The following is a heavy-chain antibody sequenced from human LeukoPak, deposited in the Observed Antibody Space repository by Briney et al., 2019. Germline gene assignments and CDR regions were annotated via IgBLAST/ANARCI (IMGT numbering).Heavy chain of an antibody. V-gene: IGHV3-23*01. CDR1: GFTFSSYA. CDR3: AKPPYSSSWWFDY. D-gene: IGHD6-13*01. Sequence: GGSLRLSCAASGFTFSSYATSWVRQAPGKGLEWVSAISGSGGSTYYADSVKGRFTISRDNSKNTLYLQMNSLRAEDTAVYYCAKPPYSSSWWFDYWGQGTLVTVSS. J-gene: IGHJ4*02. CDR2: ISGSGGST.